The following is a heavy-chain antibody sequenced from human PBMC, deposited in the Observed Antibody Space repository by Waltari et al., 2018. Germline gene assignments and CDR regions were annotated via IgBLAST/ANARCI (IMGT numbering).Heavy chain of an antibody. J-gene: IGHJ4*02. D-gene: IGHD6-6*01. CDR3: ARHGDGQLAPRSFDY. CDR2: IYYSGST. V-gene: IGHV4-39*01. Sequence: QLQLQESGPGLVKPSETLSLTCPVSGGSIRSSRYYWGWIRPPPGKGLEWIGSIYYSGSTYYNPSLKSRVTISVDTSKNQFSLKLSSVTAADTAVYYCARHGDGQLAPRSFDYWGQGTLVTVSS. CDR1: GGSIRSSRYY.